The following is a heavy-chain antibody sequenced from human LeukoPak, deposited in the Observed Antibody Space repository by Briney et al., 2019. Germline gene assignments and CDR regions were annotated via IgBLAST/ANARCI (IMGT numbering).Heavy chain of an antibody. CDR3: ARDRGGFGELFGY. J-gene: IGHJ4*02. CDR1: GFTFSSYE. V-gene: IGHV3-48*03. Sequence: GGSLRLSCAASGFTFSSYEMNWVRQAPGKGLEWVSYISSSGSTIYYADSVKGRFTISRDNAKSSLYLQMNSLRAEDTAVYYCARDRGGFGELFGYWGQGTLVTVSS. D-gene: IGHD3-10*01. CDR2: ISSSGSTI.